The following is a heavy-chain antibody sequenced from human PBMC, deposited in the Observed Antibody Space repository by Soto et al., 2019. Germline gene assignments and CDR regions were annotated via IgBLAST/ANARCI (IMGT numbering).Heavy chain of an antibody. CDR3: ARGHIGVAGAALLAFDL. D-gene: IGHD6-19*01. V-gene: IGHV3-7*01. CDR2: VKQDGSEK. CDR1: EFTFSYYW. Sequence: DVHLLESGGGLVQPGGSLRLSCAASEFTFSYYWMSWVRQAPGKGLEWVAIVKQDGSEKYYVDSVKGRFTISRDNAKNSLYLQMNNLRAGDTAVYYCARGHIGVAGAALLAFDLWGPGTVVSISS. J-gene: IGHJ3*01.